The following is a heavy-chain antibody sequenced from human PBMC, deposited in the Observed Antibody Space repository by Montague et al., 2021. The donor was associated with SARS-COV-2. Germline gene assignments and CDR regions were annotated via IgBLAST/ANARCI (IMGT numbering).Heavy chain of an antibody. V-gene: IGHV4-34*01. CDR2: INQSGRT. CDR3: ARRWSSVWGVTVSAELDY. D-gene: IGHD3-10*01. Sequence: SETLSLTCAVYGGSFSGYYWSWIRQPPEKGLEWIGEINQSGRTNNNPSPKSRVIISVDTPKNQFSLKLSSVTAADTAVYYCARRWSSVWGVTVSAELDYWGQGILVIVSS. J-gene: IGHJ4*02. CDR1: GGSFSGYY.